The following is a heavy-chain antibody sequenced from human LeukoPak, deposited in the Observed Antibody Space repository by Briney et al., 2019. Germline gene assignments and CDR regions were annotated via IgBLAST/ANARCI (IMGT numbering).Heavy chain of an antibody. CDR1: GYTFTGYY. J-gene: IGHJ4*02. Sequence: ASVKVSCKASGYTFTGYYVHWVRQAPGQGLEWMGWINPNSGGTNYAQKFQGRVTMTRDTSISTAYMELSRLRSDDTAVYYCARDVIAARQNVFDYWGQGTLVTVSS. CDR3: ARDVIAARQNVFDY. CDR2: INPNSGGT. V-gene: IGHV1-2*02. D-gene: IGHD6-6*01.